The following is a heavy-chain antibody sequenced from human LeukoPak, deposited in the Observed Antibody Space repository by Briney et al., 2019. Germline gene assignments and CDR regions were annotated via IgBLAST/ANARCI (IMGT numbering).Heavy chain of an antibody. J-gene: IGHJ3*02. CDR2: ISGSGGST. CDR1: GFTFSSYA. D-gene: IGHD3-9*01. V-gene: IGHV3-23*01. CDR3: AKDQWPFSYDILTGANAFDI. Sequence: QPGGSLRLSCAASGFTFSSYAMSWVRLAPGKGLEWVSAISGSGGSTYYADSVKGRFTISRDNSKNTLYLQMNSLRAEDTAVYYCAKDQWPFSYDILTGANAFDIWGQGTMVTVSS.